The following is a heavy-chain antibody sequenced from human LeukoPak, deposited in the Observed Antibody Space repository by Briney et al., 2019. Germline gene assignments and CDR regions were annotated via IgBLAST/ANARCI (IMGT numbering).Heavy chain of an antibody. CDR3: ARATPGIASGWGAFDI. J-gene: IGHJ3*02. Sequence: SVKVSCKASGYSFTGYYIHWVRQAPGQGLEWMGRINPIFGTANYAQKFQGRVTITADESTSTAYMELSSLRSEDTAVYYCARATPGIASGWGAFDIWGQGTMVTVSS. D-gene: IGHD6-13*01. V-gene: IGHV1-69*13. CDR1: GYSFTGYY. CDR2: INPIFGTA.